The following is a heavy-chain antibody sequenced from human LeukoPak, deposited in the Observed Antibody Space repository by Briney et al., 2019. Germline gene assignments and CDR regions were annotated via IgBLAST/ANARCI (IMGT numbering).Heavy chain of an antibody. CDR1: GFTVSSNY. CDR2: IYSGGST. D-gene: IGHD4-11*01. J-gene: IGHJ3*02. CDR3: ARIGDYSNYVGAFDI. V-gene: IGHV3-53*01. Sequence: GGSLRLSCAASGFTVSSNYMSWVRQAPGKGLEWVSVIYSGGSTYYADSVKGRFTISRDNSKNTLYLQMNSLRAEDTAVYYCARIGDYSNYVGAFDIWGQGTMVTVSS.